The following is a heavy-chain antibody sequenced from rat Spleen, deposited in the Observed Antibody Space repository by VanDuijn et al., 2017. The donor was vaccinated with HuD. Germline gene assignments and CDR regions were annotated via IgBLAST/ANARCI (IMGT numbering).Heavy chain of an antibody. V-gene: IGHV3-3*01. D-gene: IGHD1-1*01. CDR1: GYSITSGYG. CDR2: INSAGST. J-gene: IGHJ4*01. CDR3: ARAYYNSGDYVMDA. Sequence: EVQLQESGPGLVKPSQSLSLTCSVIGYSITSGYGWNWIRKFPGNKLEWMGYINSAGSTNYNPPLKSQISITRDTSKNQFFRQLNSVTTDETATYYCARAYYNSGDYVMDAWGQGASVTVSS.